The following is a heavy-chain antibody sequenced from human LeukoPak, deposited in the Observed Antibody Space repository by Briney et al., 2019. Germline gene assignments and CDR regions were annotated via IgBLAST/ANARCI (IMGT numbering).Heavy chain of an antibody. Sequence: GASVKVSCKASGYTFTRYAVHWVRQAPGQRLEGMGWIDAGNGNTKYSQKFQGRVTITRDTSASTVYMELTSLTSEDTAMYYCARAKHYGDYDYYFDYWGQGTLVTVSS. V-gene: IGHV1-3*01. D-gene: IGHD4-17*01. CDR1: GYTFTRYA. J-gene: IGHJ4*02. CDR3: ARAKHYGDYDYYFDY. CDR2: IDAGNGNT.